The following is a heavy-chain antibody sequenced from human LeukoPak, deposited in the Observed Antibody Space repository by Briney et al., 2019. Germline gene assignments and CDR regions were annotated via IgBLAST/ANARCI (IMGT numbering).Heavy chain of an antibody. D-gene: IGHD4-17*01. CDR3: ARDPPTVTTLVLDY. CDR2: INPYNGNT. CDR1: GYTFTSYG. V-gene: IGHV1-18*01. J-gene: IGHJ4*02. Sequence: ASVKVSCKASGYTFTSYGISWVRQAPGQGLEWMGWINPYNGNTNYAQNLQGRVTMTTDTSTSTAYMELRSLRSDDTAMYYCARDPPTVTTLVLDYWGQGTLVTVSS.